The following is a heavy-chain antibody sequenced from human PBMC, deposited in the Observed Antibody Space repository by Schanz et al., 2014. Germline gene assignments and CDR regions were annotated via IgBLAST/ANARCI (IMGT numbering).Heavy chain of an antibody. CDR2: ISYDGSNK. Sequence: VRLVESGGGLVQPGGSLRLSCAAYGFTLSSYAMHWVRQAPGKGLEWVAVISYDGSNKYYADSVKGRFTISRDNAKNSLYLQMNSLRAEDTAVYYCAREQIMAAAGLVDYWGHGTLVTVSS. J-gene: IGHJ4*01. V-gene: IGHV3-30-3*01. CDR1: GFTLSSYA. D-gene: IGHD6-13*01. CDR3: AREQIMAAAGLVDY.